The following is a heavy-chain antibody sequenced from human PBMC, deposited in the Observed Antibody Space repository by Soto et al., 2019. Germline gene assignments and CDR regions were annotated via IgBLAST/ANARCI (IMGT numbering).Heavy chain of an antibody. D-gene: IGHD2-2*02. V-gene: IGHV1-58*01. CDR1: GFTFTSSA. CDR2: IVVGSGNT. CDR3: ALAYCGSTCCYIGFYYGIDI. J-gene: IGHJ6*02. Sequence: GASVKVSCKASGFTFTSSAVQWVRQARGQHLEWIGWIVVGSGNTNYAQKFQERVTITRDMSTTTAYMELSSLRSEDTAVYYCALAYCGSTCCYIGFYYGIDIWGQGTTVTLCS.